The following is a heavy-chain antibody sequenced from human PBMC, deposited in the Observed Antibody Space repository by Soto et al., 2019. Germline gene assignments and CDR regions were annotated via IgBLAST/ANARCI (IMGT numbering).Heavy chain of an antibody. CDR1: GFTFSSYA. D-gene: IGHD6-13*01. Sequence: GGSLRLSCAASGFTFSSYAMHWVRQAPGKGLEWVAVISYDGSNKYYADSVKGRFTISRDNSKNTLYLQMNSLRAEDTAVYYCARAWGIAAAAWGQGTLVTVSS. V-gene: IGHV3-30-3*01. CDR2: ISYDGSNK. J-gene: IGHJ5*02. CDR3: ARAWGIAAAA.